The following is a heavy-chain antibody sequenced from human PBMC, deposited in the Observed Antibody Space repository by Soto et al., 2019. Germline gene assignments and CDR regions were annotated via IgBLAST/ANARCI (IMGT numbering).Heavy chain of an antibody. V-gene: IGHV4-39*01. CDR2: IYYSGST. CDR1: GGSISSSSYY. Sequence: QLQLQESGPGLVKPSETLSLTCTVSGGSISSSSYYWGWTRQPPGKGLEWIGSIYYSGSTYYNPSLESRVTISVDTSKNQFSLKVSSVTAADTAVYYCARLGGLDRNYAFDIWGQGTMVTVSS. D-gene: IGHD3-16*01. CDR3: ARLGGLDRNYAFDI. J-gene: IGHJ3*02.